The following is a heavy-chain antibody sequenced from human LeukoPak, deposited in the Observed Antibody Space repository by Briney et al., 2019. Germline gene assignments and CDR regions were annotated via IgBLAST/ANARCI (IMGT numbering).Heavy chain of an antibody. Sequence: GGSLRLSCAASGFTFNSYGMLWVPQAPGKGLVWVVFIRYDGSNKYYADSVKGRFTISRDNSKNTLYLQMNSLRAEDTAVYYCAKDQYSSSWYFPFDYWGQGTLVTVSS. CDR1: GFTFNSYG. V-gene: IGHV3-30*02. J-gene: IGHJ4*02. CDR2: IRYDGSNK. D-gene: IGHD6-13*01. CDR3: AKDQYSSSWYFPFDY.